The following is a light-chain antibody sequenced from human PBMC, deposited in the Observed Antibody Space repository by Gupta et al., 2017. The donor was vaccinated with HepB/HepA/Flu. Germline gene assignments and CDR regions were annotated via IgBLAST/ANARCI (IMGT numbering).Light chain of an antibody. CDR2: LAS. J-gene: IGKJ3*01. Sequence: EIVLTQSRLSVPVSPGEPASMSCRANQSLRHRNGDTYLDWYLQKPGQSPHLLIFLASSRAAGVPDRFSGVGSATXFTLKIXRVEAQDVGIYYCRQGLQTPLTFGXGTKVDIK. V-gene: IGKV2-28*01. CDR3: RQGLQTPLT. CDR1: QSLRHRNGDTY.